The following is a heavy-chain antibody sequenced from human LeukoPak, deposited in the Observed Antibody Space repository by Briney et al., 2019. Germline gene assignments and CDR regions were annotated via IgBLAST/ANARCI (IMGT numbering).Heavy chain of an antibody. CDR2: IYPGDSDT. J-gene: IGHJ4*02. D-gene: IGHD3-22*01. V-gene: IGHV5-51*01. CDR1: GYSFTSHW. Sequence: RGESLKISCKGSGYSFTSHWIGWVRQMPGKGLEWMGIIYPGDSDTRYSPSFQGQVTISADKSISTAYLQWSSLKASDTAMYYCARAYPYYYDSSGYYYFDYWGQGTLVTVSS. CDR3: ARAYPYYYDSSGYYYFDY.